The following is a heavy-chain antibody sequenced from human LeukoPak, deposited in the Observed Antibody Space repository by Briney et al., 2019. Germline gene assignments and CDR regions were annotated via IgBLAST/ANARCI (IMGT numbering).Heavy chain of an antibody. J-gene: IGHJ4*02. CDR2: INHSGST. CDR3: ATFYDFWSGYYTPRDY. Sequence: SETLSLTCAVYGGSFSGYYWSWIRQPPGKGLEWIGEINHSGSTNYNPSLKSRVTISVDTSKNQFSLKLSSVTAADTAVYYCATFYDFWSGYYTPRDYWGQGTLVTVSS. V-gene: IGHV4-34*01. D-gene: IGHD3-3*01. CDR1: GGSFSGYY.